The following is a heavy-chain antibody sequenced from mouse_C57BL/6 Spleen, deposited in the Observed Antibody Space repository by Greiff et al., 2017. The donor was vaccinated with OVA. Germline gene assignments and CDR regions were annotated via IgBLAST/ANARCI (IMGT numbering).Heavy chain of an antibody. CDR1: GYAFSSSW. Sequence: VQLQQSGPELVKPGASVKISCKASGYAFSSSWMNWVKQRPGKGLEWIGRIYPGDGDTNYNGKFKGKATLTADKSSSTAYMQLSSLTSEDSAVYCCARADYPGFAYWGQGTLVTVSA. D-gene: IGHD2-4*01. J-gene: IGHJ3*01. CDR2: IYPGDGDT. V-gene: IGHV1-82*01. CDR3: ARADYPGFAY.